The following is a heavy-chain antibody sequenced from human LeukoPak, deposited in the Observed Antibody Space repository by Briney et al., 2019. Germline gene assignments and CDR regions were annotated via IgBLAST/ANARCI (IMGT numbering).Heavy chain of an antibody. Sequence: EASVKVSCKASGGTFSSYAISWVRQAPGQGLEWMGGIIPIFGTANYAQKFQGRVTITADKSMSTAYMELSSLRSEDTAVYYCARESGTPQYSSSWYSGYNWFDPWGQGTLVTVSS. CDR1: GGTFSSYA. CDR2: IIPIFGTA. V-gene: IGHV1-69*06. J-gene: IGHJ5*02. CDR3: ARESGTPQYSSSWYSGYNWFDP. D-gene: IGHD6-13*01.